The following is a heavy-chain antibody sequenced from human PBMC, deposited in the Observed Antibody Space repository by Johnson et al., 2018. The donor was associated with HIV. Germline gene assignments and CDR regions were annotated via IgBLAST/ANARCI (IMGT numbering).Heavy chain of an antibody. J-gene: IGHJ3*01. Sequence: VQLVESGGGVVQPGRSLRLSCVTSGFTFSSYAMHWVRQAPGKGLVWVSRIKSDGSSINYADSVKGRFTISRDNAKNTLYLQMNSLRTEDTAVYYCARGSTMRVSAFDLWGQGTMVTVSS. CDR1: GFTFSSYA. D-gene: IGHD3-22*01. CDR2: IKSDGSSI. V-gene: IGHV3-74*02. CDR3: ARGSTMRVSAFDL.